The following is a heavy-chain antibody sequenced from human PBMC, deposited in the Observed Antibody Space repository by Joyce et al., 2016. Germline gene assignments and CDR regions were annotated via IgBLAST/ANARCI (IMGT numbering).Heavy chain of an antibody. CDR3: SNYDLWSGYSPSRDV. J-gene: IGHJ6*02. V-gene: IGHV3-73*02. Sequence: EVQLVESGGGLVQPGGSLKLSCAVSGFTLSGASVHVVRQASGKGLEWVGRIRSKANGDATAYAASVKGRFSISRDDSKNTAYLQMNSLKTEDTAVYYCSNYDLWSGYSPSRDVWGQGSTVTVSS. D-gene: IGHD3-3*01. CDR2: IRSKANGDAT. CDR1: GFTLSGAS.